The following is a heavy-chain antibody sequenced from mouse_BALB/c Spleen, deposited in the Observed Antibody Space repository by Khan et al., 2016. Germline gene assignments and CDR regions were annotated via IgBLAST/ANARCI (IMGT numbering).Heavy chain of an antibody. CDR3: AREYSVHFDS. CDR1: GFTFTDYY. CDR2: IRNKANGYTT. Sequence: EVQLVESGGGLVQPGGSLRLSCATSGFTFTDYYMSWVRQPPGKALEWLGFIRNKANGYTTEYSASVKGRFTISGDNSQSILYLQMNTLRAEDSATYYCAREYSVHFDSWGQGTTLTVSS. J-gene: IGHJ2*01. V-gene: IGHV7-3*02.